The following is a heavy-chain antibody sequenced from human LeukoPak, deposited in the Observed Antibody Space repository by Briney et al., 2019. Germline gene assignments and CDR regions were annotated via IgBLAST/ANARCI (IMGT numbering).Heavy chain of an antibody. V-gene: IGHV3-30*18. CDR2: IWYGGSNK. Sequence: PGRSLRLSCAASGFTFSSYGMHWVRQAPGKGLEWVAVIWYGGSNKYYADSVKGRFTISRDNSKNTLYLQMNSLRAEDTAVYYCAKDSRSGGSCPDYWGQGTLVTVSS. J-gene: IGHJ4*02. CDR1: GFTFSSYG. D-gene: IGHD2-15*01. CDR3: AKDSRSGGSCPDY.